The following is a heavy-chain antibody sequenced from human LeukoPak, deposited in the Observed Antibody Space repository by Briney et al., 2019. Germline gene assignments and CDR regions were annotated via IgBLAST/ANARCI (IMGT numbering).Heavy chain of an antibody. CDR3: ARESEERDYVWGSYRYYYMDV. CDR1: GGSISTYY. Sequence: SETLSLTCTVSGGSISTYYWSWIRQPPGKGLEWIGYIYYSGSTNYNPSLKSRVTISVDTSKNQFSLKLSSATAADTAVYYCARESEERDYVWGSYRYYYMDVWGKGTTVTVSS. D-gene: IGHD3-16*02. V-gene: IGHV4-59*01. CDR2: IYYSGST. J-gene: IGHJ6*03.